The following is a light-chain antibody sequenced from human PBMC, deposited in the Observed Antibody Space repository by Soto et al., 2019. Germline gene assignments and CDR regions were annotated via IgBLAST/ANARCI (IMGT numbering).Light chain of an antibody. J-gene: IGKJ1*01. CDR3: QQYNNWPRT. Sequence: EIVMTQSPATLSVSPGERATLSCRASQSVSGNLAWYQQKPGQAPRLLIYGASTRATGIPARFSGSGSGTEFALTISSLQSEDFAVYYCQQYNNWPRTFGQGTNVEIK. CDR2: GAS. V-gene: IGKV3-15*01. CDR1: QSVSGN.